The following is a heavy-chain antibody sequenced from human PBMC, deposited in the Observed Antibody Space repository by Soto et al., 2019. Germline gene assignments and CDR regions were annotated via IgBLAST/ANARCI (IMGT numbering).Heavy chain of an antibody. J-gene: IGHJ4*02. V-gene: IGHV1-18*01. CDR2: ISAYNGNT. CDR3: ARDHAGSGWFRFDY. D-gene: IGHD6-19*01. Sequence: ASVKVSCKDSGYTFTSYSISWVRQAHGQGLEWMGWISAYNGNTNYAQKVQGRVTLTTDTSTSTAYMELRSLRSDDTAVYYCARDHAGSGWFRFDYWGQGTLVTVSS. CDR1: GYTFTSYS.